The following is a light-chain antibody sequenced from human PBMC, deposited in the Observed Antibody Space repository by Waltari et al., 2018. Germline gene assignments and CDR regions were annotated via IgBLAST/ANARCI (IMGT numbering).Light chain of an antibody. CDR3: ISFTSSVTYV. CDR1: SSDIGAYKY. CDR2: EVS. V-gene: IGLV2-14*01. Sequence: QSALTQPASVSGSPGQSITISCTGTSSDIGAYKYVSWYQQHPGKAPKLIMYEVSNRPSGVSNRFSGSKSGNTASLFISGLQAEDEADYYCISFTSSVTYVFGTGTRVTVV. J-gene: IGLJ1*01.